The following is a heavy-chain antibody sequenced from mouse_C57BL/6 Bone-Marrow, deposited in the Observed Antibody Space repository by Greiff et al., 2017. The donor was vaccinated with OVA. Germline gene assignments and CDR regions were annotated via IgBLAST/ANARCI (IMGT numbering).Heavy chain of an antibody. CDR2: ISSGSSTI. CDR1: GFTFSDYG. D-gene: IGHD2-10*01. CDR3: ASVLLYAMDY. J-gene: IGHJ4*01. Sequence: EVMLVESGGGLVKPGGSLKLSCAASGFTFSDYGMHWVRQAPEKGLEWVAYISSGSSTIYYADTVKGRFTISRDNAKNTLFLQMTSLRSEDTAMYYYASVLLYAMDYWGQGTSVTVSS. V-gene: IGHV5-17*01.